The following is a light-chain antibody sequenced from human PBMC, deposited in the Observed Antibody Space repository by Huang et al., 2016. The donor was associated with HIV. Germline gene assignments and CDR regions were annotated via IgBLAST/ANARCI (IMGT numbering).Light chain of an antibody. Sequence: EIVMTQSPATLSVSPGERVTLSCRASQSLSSQLAWYQQKRGHAPRLLIYGVSTRATDIPARFSGSGSGTDFTLTSNSLQSEDFATYYCQQYNDWPLTFGQGTEVEIK. J-gene: IGKJ1*01. CDR3: QQYNDWPLT. CDR2: GVS. CDR1: QSLSSQ. V-gene: IGKV3-15*01.